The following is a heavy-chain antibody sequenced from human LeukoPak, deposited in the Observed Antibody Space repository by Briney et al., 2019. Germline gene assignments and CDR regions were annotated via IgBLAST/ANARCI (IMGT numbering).Heavy chain of an antibody. J-gene: IGHJ4*02. D-gene: IGHD3-10*01. CDR2: IKSKTDGGTI. CDR1: GFTFSSAW. V-gene: IGHV3-15*01. CDR3: TTVGEIGSGSYYLRH. Sequence: GGSLRLSCAASGFTFSSAWMSWVRQAPGKGLEWVVRIKSKTDGGTIDYAAPVQGRFTISRDDSKNTLYLQMNSLKPEDTAVYYCTTVGEIGSGSYYLRHWGQGTLVTVSS.